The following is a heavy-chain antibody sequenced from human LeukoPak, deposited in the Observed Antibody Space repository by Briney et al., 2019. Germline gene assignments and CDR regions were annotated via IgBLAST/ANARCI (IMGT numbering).Heavy chain of an antibody. CDR1: RFTFSDYS. J-gene: IGHJ4*02. CDR2: IGIDSGNT. Sequence: GGSLRLSCAASRFTFSDYSMNWVRQAPGKGLEWISYIGIDSGNTNYADSVKGRFTISADKAKNSLYLQMNSLRVEDSAVYYCARDYKYAFDNWGQGTLVTVSS. V-gene: IGHV3-48*01. D-gene: IGHD5-24*01. CDR3: ARDYKYAFDN.